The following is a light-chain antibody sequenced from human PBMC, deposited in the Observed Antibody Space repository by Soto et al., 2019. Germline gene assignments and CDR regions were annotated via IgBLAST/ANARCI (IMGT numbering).Light chain of an antibody. CDR3: QQYGSYSPT. J-gene: IGKJ1*01. Sequence: DIQMTQSPSTLSASVGDRVTITCRASQSISGWLAWYQQKPGKPPKLLIYRASSLESGVPSRFSGSVSGTEFTLTITSLQPDDFATYCCQQYGSYSPTFGQGTKVEIK. CDR1: QSISGW. V-gene: IGKV1-5*03. CDR2: RAS.